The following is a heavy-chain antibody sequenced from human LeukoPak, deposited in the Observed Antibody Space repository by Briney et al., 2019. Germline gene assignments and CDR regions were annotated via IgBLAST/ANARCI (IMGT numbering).Heavy chain of an antibody. CDR3: ARGPLSPMVRGVSHSYYFDY. J-gene: IGHJ4*02. CDR1: GFTFSSYE. D-gene: IGHD3-10*01. V-gene: IGHV3-53*01. Sequence: QSGGSLRLSCAASGFTFSSYEMNWVRQAPGKGLEWVSVIYSGGSTYYADSVKGRFTISRDNSKNTLYLQMNSPRAEDTAVYYCARGPLSPMVRGVSHSYYFDYWGQGTLVTVSS. CDR2: IYSGGST.